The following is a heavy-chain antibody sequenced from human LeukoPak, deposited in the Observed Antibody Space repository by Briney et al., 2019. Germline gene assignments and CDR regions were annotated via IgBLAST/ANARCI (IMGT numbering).Heavy chain of an antibody. V-gene: IGHV4-59*01. D-gene: IGHD3-16*01. CDR2: IYNSGST. CDR3: ARDRELGF. CDR1: GDSISIFY. Sequence: SETLSLTCTVSGDSISIFYWSWIRQPPGKGLEWIGYIYNSGSTNYNPSLKSRVTISVDTSKNQFSLKLTSVTAADTAVYYCARDRELGFWGQGTLVTVSS. J-gene: IGHJ4*02.